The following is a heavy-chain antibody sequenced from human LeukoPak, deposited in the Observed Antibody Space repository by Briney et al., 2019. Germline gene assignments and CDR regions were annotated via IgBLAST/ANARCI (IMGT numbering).Heavy chain of an antibody. D-gene: IGHD3-10*01. CDR2: IKQDGSEK. J-gene: IGHJ4*02. CDR3: AREDYGSGSYRYYFDY. V-gene: IGHV3-7*01. CDR1: GFTFSNYW. Sequence: PGGSLRLSCAASGFTFSNYWMSWVRQAPGKGLEWVANIKQDGSEKCYVDSVKGRFTISRDNAKNSLYLQMNSLRAEDTAVYYCAREDYGSGSYRYYFDYWGQGTLVTVSS.